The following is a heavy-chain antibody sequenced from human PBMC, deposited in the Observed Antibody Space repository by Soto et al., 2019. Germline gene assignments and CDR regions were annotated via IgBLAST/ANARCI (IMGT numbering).Heavy chain of an antibody. D-gene: IGHD3-16*01. V-gene: IGHV3-30-3*01. CDR2: ISYDGSNK. J-gene: IGHJ4*02. Sequence: GRSLRLSCAASGFTFSSYAMRWVRQAPGKVLGWGAFISYDGSNKYYADSLNDRFTISTDNSKNTLYLQMNSLRAEDTAVYYCARDYGGSGYWGQGNMVPVSS. CDR1: GFTFSSYA. CDR3: ARDYGGSGY.